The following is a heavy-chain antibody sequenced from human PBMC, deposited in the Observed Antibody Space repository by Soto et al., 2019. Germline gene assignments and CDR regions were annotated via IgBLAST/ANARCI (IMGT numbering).Heavy chain of an antibody. CDR1: GGSFSGYY. CDR2: INHSGST. D-gene: IGHD1-1*01. V-gene: IGHV4-34*01. CDR3: ARESNWNYVDY. Sequence: QVQLQQWGAGLLKPSETLSLTCAVYGGSFSGYYWSWIRQPPGKGLEWIGEINHSGSTNYNPSLKSRVTISVDTSKNQFSLKLSSVTAADTAVYYCARESNWNYVDYWGQGTLVTVSS. J-gene: IGHJ4*02.